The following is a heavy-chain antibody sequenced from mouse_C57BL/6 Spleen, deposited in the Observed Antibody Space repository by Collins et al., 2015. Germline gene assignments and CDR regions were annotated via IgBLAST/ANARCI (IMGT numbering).Heavy chain of an antibody. CDR3: ASGGNYGGYWYFDV. J-gene: IGHJ1*03. CDR1: GYAFSSYW. CDR2: IYPGDGDT. V-gene: IGHV1-80*01. Sequence: QVQLQQSGAELVKPGASVKISCKASGYAFSSYWMNWVKQRPGKGLEWIGQIYPGDGDTNHNGKFKGKATLTADKSSSTAYMQLSSLTSEDSAVYFCASGGNYGGYWYFDVWGTGTTVTVSS. D-gene: IGHD1-1*01.